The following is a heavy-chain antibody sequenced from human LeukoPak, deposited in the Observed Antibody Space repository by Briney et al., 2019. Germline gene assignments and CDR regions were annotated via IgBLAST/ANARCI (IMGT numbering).Heavy chain of an antibody. V-gene: IGHV3-11*06. CDR1: GFTFSDYY. CDR2: ISSSSSYI. J-gene: IGHJ4*02. CDR3: ARDARIAPRSSTSLTKVVDY. Sequence: GGSLRLSCAASGFTFSDYYMSWIRQAPGKGLEWVSYISSSSSYIYYADSVKGRFTISRDNAKNSLYLQMSSLRAEDSAVYYCARDARIAPRSSTSLTKVVDYWGQGTLVTVSS. D-gene: IGHD6-6*01.